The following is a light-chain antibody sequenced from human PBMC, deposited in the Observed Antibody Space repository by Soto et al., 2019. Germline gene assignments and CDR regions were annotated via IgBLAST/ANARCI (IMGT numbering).Light chain of an antibody. CDR1: SSDVGGYNY. J-gene: IGLJ2*01. CDR2: EVS. Sequence: QSALTQPASVSGSPGPSITISCTGTSSDVGGYNYVSWFQQLPGKAPKVMFYEVSNRPSGVSNRFSASKSGNTASLTISGLQAEDEADYYCSSYSSSNTPVVFGGGTKLTVL. CDR3: SSYSSSNTPVV. V-gene: IGLV2-14*01.